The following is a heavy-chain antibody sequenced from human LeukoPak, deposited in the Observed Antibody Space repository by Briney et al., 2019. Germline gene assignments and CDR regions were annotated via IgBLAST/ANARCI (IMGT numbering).Heavy chain of an antibody. V-gene: IGHV4-39*07. CDR2: IYYSGST. CDR3: AREVIVVDNWFDP. CDR1: GGSISSSSYY. Sequence: PSETLSLTCTVSGGSISSSSYYWGWIRQPPGKGLEWIGSIYYSGSTNYNPSLKSRVTMSVDTSKNQFSLKLSSVTAADTAVYYCAREVIVVDNWFDPWGQGTLVTVSS. J-gene: IGHJ5*02. D-gene: IGHD3-22*01.